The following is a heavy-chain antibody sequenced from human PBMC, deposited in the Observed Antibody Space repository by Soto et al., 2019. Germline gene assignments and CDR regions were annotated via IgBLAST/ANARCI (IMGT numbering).Heavy chain of an antibody. CDR3: ATDLGTLCIIGTPTPSSFDP. Sequence: ASVKVSCKVSGYTLTELSMHWVRQAPGKGLEWMGGFDPEDGETIYAQKFQGRVTMTEDTSTDTAYMELSSLRSEDTAVYYCATDLGTLCIIGTPTPSSFDPSGQGILGTGFS. J-gene: IGHJ5*02. CDR1: GYTLTELS. D-gene: IGHD1-7*01. CDR2: FDPEDGET. V-gene: IGHV1-24*01.